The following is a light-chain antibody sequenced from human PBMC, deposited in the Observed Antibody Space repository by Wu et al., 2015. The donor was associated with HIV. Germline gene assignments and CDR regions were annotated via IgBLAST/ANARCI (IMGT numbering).Light chain of an antibody. J-gene: IGKJ1*01. CDR3: QQYNNWPRT. Sequence: ERVMTQFPATLSVSPGGRATLSCRASQSVRDNLAWYQQKLGQPPRLLIYGASTRATGIPARFSGSGSETNFTLTISSLQSEDFAVYYCQQYNNWPRTFGQGTKVEIK. CDR1: QSVRDN. CDR2: GAS. V-gene: IGKV3-15*01.